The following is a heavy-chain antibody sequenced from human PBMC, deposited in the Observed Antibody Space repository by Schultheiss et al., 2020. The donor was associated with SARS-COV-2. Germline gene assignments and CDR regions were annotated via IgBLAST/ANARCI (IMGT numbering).Heavy chain of an antibody. CDR3: ARDARILTGYDAFDI. Sequence: GESLKISCKGSGYSFTSYWIGWVRQMPGKGLEWMGIIYPGESDTRYSPSFQGQVTISADKSISTAYLQWSSLKASDTAMYYCARDARILTGYDAFDIWGQGTMVTVSS. D-gene: IGHD3-9*01. CDR2: IYPGESDT. J-gene: IGHJ3*02. V-gene: IGHV5-51*01. CDR1: GYSFTSYW.